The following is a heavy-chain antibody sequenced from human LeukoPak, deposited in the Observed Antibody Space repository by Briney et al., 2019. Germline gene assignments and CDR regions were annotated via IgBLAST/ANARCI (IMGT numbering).Heavy chain of an antibody. J-gene: IGHJ4*02. V-gene: IGHV4-59*01. CDR3: AKEGYSSSFDF. Sequence: SETLSLTCTVSGGSISSYSWSWLRQPPGNGLEWIGYISYSGSTNYNPSLKSRVTISVDTSKNQFSLQLSSVTAADTAVYYCAKEGYSSSFDFWGQGSLATVSS. CDR1: GGSISSYS. CDR2: ISYSGST. D-gene: IGHD6-13*01.